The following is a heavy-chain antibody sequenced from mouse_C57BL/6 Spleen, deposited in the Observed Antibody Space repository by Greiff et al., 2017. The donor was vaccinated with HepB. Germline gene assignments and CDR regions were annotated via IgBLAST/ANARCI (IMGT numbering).Heavy chain of an antibody. D-gene: IGHD1-1*01. CDR3: ARFRLLPYYFDY. CDR2: INPNNGGT. J-gene: IGHJ2*01. Sequence: EVQLQQSGPELVKPGASVKISCKASGYTFTDYYMNWVKQSHGKSLEWIGDINPNNGGTSYNQKFKGKATLTVDKSSSTAYMELRSLTSEDSAVYYCARFRLLPYYFDYWGQGTTLTVSS. V-gene: IGHV1-26*01. CDR1: GYTFTDYY.